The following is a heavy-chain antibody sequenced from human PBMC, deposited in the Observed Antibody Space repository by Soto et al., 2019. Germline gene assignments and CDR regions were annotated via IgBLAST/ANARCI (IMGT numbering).Heavy chain of an antibody. V-gene: IGHV3-9*01. CDR2: ISWNGASL. CDR1: GFTFDDYA. J-gene: IGHJ4*02. CDR3: ANLPLYGSLFDC. Sequence: EVQLVESGGGLVQPGRSLRLSCEASGFTFDDYAIHWVRQAPGRGLEWVAGISWNGASLGYADSVKERFTISRDNAKNSLHLQMNSLRSEDTALYYCANLPLYGSLFDCWGQGTLVTVSS. D-gene: IGHD3-10*01.